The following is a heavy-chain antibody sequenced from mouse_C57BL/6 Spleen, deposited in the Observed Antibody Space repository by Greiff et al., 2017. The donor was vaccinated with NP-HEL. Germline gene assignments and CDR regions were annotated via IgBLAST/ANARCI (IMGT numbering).Heavy chain of an antibody. CDR3: TRDSDGYSDY. J-gene: IGHJ2*01. CDR1: GFTFSSYA. CDR2: ISSGGDYI. V-gene: IGHV5-9-1*02. D-gene: IGHD2-3*01. Sequence: EVKVVESGEGLVKPGGSLKLSCAASGFTFSSYAMSWVRQTPEKRLEWVAYISSGGDYIYYADTVKGRFTISRDNARNTLYLQMSSLKSEDTAMYYCTRDSDGYSDYWGQGTTLTVSS.